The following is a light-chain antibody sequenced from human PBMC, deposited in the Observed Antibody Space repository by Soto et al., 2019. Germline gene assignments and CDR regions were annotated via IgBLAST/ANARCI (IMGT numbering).Light chain of an antibody. CDR3: QHRSNWPLT. V-gene: IGKV3-11*01. Sequence: EIVLTQSPGTLSVSPGERATLSCRASQSVSSYLACYQQKPGQAPRLLIYTALTRTTGIPAWFSGSGSGTDFTLTISSLEPEDFAVYFCQHRSNWPLTFGGGTKVDIK. CDR2: TAL. J-gene: IGKJ4*01. CDR1: QSVSSY.